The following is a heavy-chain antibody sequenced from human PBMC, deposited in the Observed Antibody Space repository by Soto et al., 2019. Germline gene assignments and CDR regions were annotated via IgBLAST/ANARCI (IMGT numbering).Heavy chain of an antibody. J-gene: IGHJ4*02. D-gene: IGHD3-10*01. Sequence: QVQLVQSGAEMKKPGSSVKVSCQSSGGTLNTYAMNWVRQAPGQGPEWMGDISPMFGAANYAPKFQGRVTITADESTGRSYMQLSSLTSEDTALYFCAREVQVHTPAFVYWGQGTLVTVS. V-gene: IGHV1-69*19. CDR2: ISPMFGAA. CDR3: AREVQVHTPAFVY. CDR1: GGTLNTYA.